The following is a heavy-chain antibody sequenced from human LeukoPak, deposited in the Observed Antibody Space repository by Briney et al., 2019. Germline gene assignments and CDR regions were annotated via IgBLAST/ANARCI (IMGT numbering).Heavy chain of an antibody. Sequence: SETLSLTCAVYGGSFSGYYWSWIRQPPGKGLEWIGEINHSGSTNYNPSLKSRVTISVDTSKNQFSLKLSSVTAADTAVYYCARSLPPYYYGSGSTGWFDPWGQGTLVTVSS. CDR3: ARSLPPYYYGSGSTGWFDP. CDR2: INHSGST. V-gene: IGHV4-34*01. D-gene: IGHD3-10*01. J-gene: IGHJ5*02. CDR1: GGSFSGYY.